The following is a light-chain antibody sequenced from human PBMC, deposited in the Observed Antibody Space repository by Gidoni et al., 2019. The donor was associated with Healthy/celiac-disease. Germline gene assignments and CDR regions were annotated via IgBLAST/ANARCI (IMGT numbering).Light chain of an antibody. V-gene: IGKV3-20*01. CDR1: QSFTNNY. Sequence: EIGLTQSQGTLSLSPGERATLSCSASQSFTNNYLAWYQQKPGQAPRLVIYDASNRATGIPDRFSGSGSGPDFTLTISRLEPEDFAVYYCQQSGSSPYTFGQGTKLEIK. CDR2: DAS. J-gene: IGKJ2*01. CDR3: QQSGSSPYT.